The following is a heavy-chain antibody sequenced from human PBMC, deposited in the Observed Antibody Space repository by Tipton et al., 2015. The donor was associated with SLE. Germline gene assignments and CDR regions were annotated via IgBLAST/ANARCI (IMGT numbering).Heavy chain of an antibody. CDR3: AKDLASDI. Sequence: SLRLSCAASGFTFSSYDMRWVRQAPGKGLEWVSVIWSGGSSTYYADSVKGRFTISRDDSKNTLYLQMNNLRADETAVYYCAKDLASDIWGQGTMVTVSS. V-gene: IGHV3-23*03. CDR1: GFTFSSYD. CDR2: IWSGGSST. J-gene: IGHJ3*02.